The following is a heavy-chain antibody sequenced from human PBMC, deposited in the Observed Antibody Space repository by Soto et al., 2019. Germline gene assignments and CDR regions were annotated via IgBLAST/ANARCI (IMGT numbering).Heavy chain of an antibody. J-gene: IGHJ4*02. Sequence: QVQLPVSGPGLVKPSDTLSLTCTVPGGSISSYYWSLIRQPPGKGLEWIGHIYYSGSTNSNPSLKSRATTSVDTSRIQSSLKLSSGTAADTAVYYCTRRYGSAIDYWGQGTLVTVSS. CDR3: TRRYGSAIDY. D-gene: IGHD1-26*01. CDR1: GGSISSYY. CDR2: IYYSGST. V-gene: IGHV4-59*08.